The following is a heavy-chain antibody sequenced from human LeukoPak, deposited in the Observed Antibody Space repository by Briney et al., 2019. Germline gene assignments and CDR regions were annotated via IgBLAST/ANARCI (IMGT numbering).Heavy chain of an antibody. CDR3: ARDDSSGYYSSYGMDV. Sequence: SETLSLTCTVSGGSISSSSYYWGWIRQPPGKGLEWIGSIYYSGSTYYNPSLKSRVTISVDTSKNQFSLKLSSVTAADTAVYYCARDDSSGYYSSYGMDVWGQGTTVTVSS. J-gene: IGHJ6*02. CDR1: GGSISSSSYY. D-gene: IGHD3-22*01. CDR2: IYYSGST. V-gene: IGHV4-39*02.